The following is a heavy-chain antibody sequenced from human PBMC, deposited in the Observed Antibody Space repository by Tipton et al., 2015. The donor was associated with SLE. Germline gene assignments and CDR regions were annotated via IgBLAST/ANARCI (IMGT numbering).Heavy chain of an antibody. J-gene: IGHJ2*01. CDR3: ARGPLLDL. CDR2: INHSGST. CDR1: GGSFSGYY. V-gene: IGHV4-34*01. D-gene: IGHD5/OR15-5a*01. Sequence: TLSLTCAVYGGSFSGYYWSWIRQPPGKGLEWIGEINHSGSTNYNPSLKSRVTISVDTSKNQFSLKLSSVNATDTAVYYCARGPLLDLWGRGTLVTVSS.